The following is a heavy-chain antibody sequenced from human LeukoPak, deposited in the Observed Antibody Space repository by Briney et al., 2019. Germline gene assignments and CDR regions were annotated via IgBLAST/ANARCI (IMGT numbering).Heavy chain of an antibody. J-gene: IGHJ4*02. Sequence: ASVKVSCKASGYTFTSYGISWVRQAPGQGLGWMGWISAYNGNTNYAQKLQGRVTMTTDTSTSTAYMELRSLRSDDTAVYYCATGYYSVTHINFDYWGQGTLVTVSS. CDR2: ISAYNGNT. CDR3: ATGYYSVTHINFDY. V-gene: IGHV1-18*01. D-gene: IGHD1-26*01. CDR1: GYTFTSYG.